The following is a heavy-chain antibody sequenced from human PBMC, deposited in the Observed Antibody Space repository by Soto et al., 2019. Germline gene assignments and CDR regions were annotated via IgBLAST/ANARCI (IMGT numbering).Heavy chain of an antibody. CDR1: GFTFSSSA. Sequence: GSLRLTCAASGFTFSSSAMSWVRQAPGKGLEWVSTISCSGGSTYYGYSVKVRFTISRDNSNNTLYLEMNSLRAEDTAVYYCAKDQGYGEHLIYGMDXWGQGTSVTV. CDR2: ISCSGGST. J-gene: IGHJ6*02. V-gene: IGHV3-23*01. D-gene: IGHD4-17*01. CDR3: AKDQGYGEHLIYGMDX.